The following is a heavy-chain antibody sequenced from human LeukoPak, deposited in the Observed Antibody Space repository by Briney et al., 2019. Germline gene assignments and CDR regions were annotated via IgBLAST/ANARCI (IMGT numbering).Heavy chain of an antibody. V-gene: IGHV4-61*02. CDR1: GGSISSGSYY. Sequence: SQTLSLTCTVSGGSISSGSYYWSWIRQPAGKGLEWIGRIYTSGSTNYNPSLKSRVTISVDTSKNQFSLKLSSVTAADTAVYYCACRGYYLSARDYWGQGTLVTVSS. J-gene: IGHJ4*02. CDR2: IYTSGST. D-gene: IGHD3-22*01. CDR3: ACRGYYLSARDY.